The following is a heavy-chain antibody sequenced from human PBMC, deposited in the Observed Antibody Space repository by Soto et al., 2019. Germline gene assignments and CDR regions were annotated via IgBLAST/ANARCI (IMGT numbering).Heavy chain of an antibody. Sequence: EVQLVESGGGLVQPGRSLRLSCAASGFTFDDYAMHWVRQAPGKGLEWVSGISWNSGSIGYADSVKGRFTISRDNDKNALYLQMNSLRAEDTALYYCARATYSSSHSPGYWGQGTLVTVSS. V-gene: IGHV3-9*01. CDR1: GFTFDDYA. D-gene: IGHD6-13*01. J-gene: IGHJ4*02. CDR3: ARATYSSSHSPGY. CDR2: ISWNSGSI.